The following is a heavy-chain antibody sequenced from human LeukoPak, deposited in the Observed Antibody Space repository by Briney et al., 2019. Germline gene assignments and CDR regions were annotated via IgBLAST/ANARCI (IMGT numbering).Heavy chain of an antibody. D-gene: IGHD2-2*01. V-gene: IGHV3-23*01. Sequence: TGGSLRLSCAASGFTFSSYAMSWVRQAPGKGLEWVSAISGSGGSTYYADSVKGRFTISRDNAKNSLYLQMNSLRAEDTAVYYCARDGVRYCSSTSCYGLFDYWGQGTLVTVSS. CDR3: ARDGVRYCSSTSCYGLFDY. CDR2: ISGSGGST. J-gene: IGHJ4*02. CDR1: GFTFSSYA.